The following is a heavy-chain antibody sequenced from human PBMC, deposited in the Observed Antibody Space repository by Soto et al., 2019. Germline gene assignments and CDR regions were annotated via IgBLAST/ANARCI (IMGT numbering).Heavy chain of an antibody. CDR3: ARDPTYGSGSYYPSRLYYYYGMDV. CDR2: IIPILGIA. D-gene: IGHD3-10*01. J-gene: IGHJ6*02. CDR1: GGTFSSYT. V-gene: IGHV1-69*08. Sequence: QVQLVQSGAEVKKPGSSVKVSCKASGGTFSSYTISWVRQAPGQGLEWMGRIIPILGIANYAQKFQGRVTITADKYTSTAYRELSSLRSEDTAVYYCARDPTYGSGSYYPSRLYYYYGMDVWGQGTTVTVSS.